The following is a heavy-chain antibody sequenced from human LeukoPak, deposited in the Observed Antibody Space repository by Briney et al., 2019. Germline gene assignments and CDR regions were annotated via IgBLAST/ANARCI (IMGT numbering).Heavy chain of an antibody. D-gene: IGHD2-2*01. Sequence: PGGSLRLSCAASGFTFTKYWMTWVRQAPGKELEWVANIKQDGSEKFYVDSVKGRFTISRDNAKNSLDLQINSLGAEDTAVYYCARGLDCRSTSCYLDNWGQGTLVTVSS. CDR2: IKQDGSEK. V-gene: IGHV3-7*01. CDR1: GFTFTKYW. CDR3: ARGLDCRSTSCYLDN. J-gene: IGHJ4*02.